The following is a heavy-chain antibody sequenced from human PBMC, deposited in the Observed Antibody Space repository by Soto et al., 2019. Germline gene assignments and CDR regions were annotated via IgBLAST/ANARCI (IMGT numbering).Heavy chain of an antibody. CDR3: AREKIIEAVPAGTYHYYGLDV. CDR2: IDYSGST. Sequence: WTWIRQPPGKGLEWIGYIDYSGSTNYNPSLRSRLTISLDTSNNQFSLRLSSVTAADTALYFCAREKIIEAVPAGTYHYYGLDVWGQGTTVTVSS. D-gene: IGHD2-2*01. V-gene: IGHV4-59*01. J-gene: IGHJ6*02.